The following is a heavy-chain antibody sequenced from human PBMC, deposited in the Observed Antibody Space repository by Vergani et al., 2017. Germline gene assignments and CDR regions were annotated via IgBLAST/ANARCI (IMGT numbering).Heavy chain of an antibody. CDR2: ISSSGSTI. Sequence: EVQLVESGGGLVQPGGSLRLSCAASGFTFSSYEMNWVRQAPGKGLEWVSYISSSGSTIYYADSVKGRFTISRDKAKNSLYLQMNSLRAEDTAVYYCARDQDTFRSDAFDIWGQGTMVTVSS. CDR1: GFTFSSYE. J-gene: IGHJ3*02. CDR3: ARDQDTFRSDAFDI. D-gene: IGHD3-16*01. V-gene: IGHV3-48*03.